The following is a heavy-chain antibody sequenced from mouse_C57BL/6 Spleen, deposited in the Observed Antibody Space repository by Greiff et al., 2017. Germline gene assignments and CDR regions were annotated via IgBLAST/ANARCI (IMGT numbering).Heavy chain of an antibody. CDR3: ARDYGRGPLYFDY. J-gene: IGHJ2*01. CDR1: GYAFTNYL. Sequence: QVQLKQSGAELVRPGTSVKVSCKASGYAFTNYLIEWVKQRPGQGLEWIGVINPGSGGTNYNEKFKGQATLTADKSSSTAYMQLSSLTSEDSAVYFCARDYGRGPLYFDYWGQGTTLTVSS. CDR2: INPGSGGT. D-gene: IGHD1-1*01. V-gene: IGHV1-54*01.